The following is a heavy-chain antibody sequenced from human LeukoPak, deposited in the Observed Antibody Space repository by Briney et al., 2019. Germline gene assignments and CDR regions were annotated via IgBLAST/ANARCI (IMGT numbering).Heavy chain of an antibody. V-gene: IGHV5-51*01. D-gene: IGHD5-18*01. J-gene: IGHJ5*02. Sequence: GESQKICWKGSGYSFTSYLIGWVRQMPGEGLEWMGIIYPGDSDTRYSPAFQGQVTISADKSISTAYLQWSSLKASDTAMYYCARITAMVTGGWFDPWGQGTLVTVSS. CDR2: IYPGDSDT. CDR3: ARITAMVTGGWFDP. CDR1: GYSFTSYL.